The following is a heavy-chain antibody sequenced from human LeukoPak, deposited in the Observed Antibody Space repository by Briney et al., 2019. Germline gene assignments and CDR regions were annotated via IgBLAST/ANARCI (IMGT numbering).Heavy chain of an antibody. J-gene: IGHJ4*02. Sequence: PGRSLRLSCAASGFTFSVNGMHWVRQAPGKWLEWVALIWNDGSSEYYADSVRGRFTISKDNSKNTLYLQMNSLRDEDTAVYYCARDDWKCNRDCYSLDYWGQGTLVTVSS. D-gene: IGHD2-21*02. CDR1: GFTFSVNG. CDR3: ARDDWKCNRDCYSLDY. CDR2: IWNDGSSE. V-gene: IGHV3-33*01.